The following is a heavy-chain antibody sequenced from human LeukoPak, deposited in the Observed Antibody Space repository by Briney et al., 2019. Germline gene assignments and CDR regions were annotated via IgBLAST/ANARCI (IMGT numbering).Heavy chain of an antibody. CDR3: ATETRGSYSEY. CDR1: GFTFSSSG. J-gene: IGHJ4*02. V-gene: IGHV3-30*02. CDR2: IRFDGSTQ. Sequence: GGFLRLSCTASGFTFSSSGMNWVRQAPGKGLEWVAFIRFDGSTQYYADSVKGRVTVSRDNSKNTLYLQMNSLRDEDTAVYYCATETRGSYSEYWGQGTLLTVSS. D-gene: IGHD1-26*01.